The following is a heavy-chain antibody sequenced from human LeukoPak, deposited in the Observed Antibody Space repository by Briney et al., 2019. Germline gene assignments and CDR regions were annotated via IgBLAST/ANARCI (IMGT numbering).Heavy chain of an antibody. CDR3: TRVGYIDKGIDS. V-gene: IGHV3-7*04. D-gene: IGHD5-24*01. Sequence: PGGSLRLSCVASGFPFSSYWMTWVRQAPGKGLEWVANIKQDGSKKSYVDSVKGRFTISRDNAKNSLYLQMNSLRAEDTAIYYCTRVGYIDKGIDSWARGTLATVSS. CDR2: IKQDGSKK. J-gene: IGHJ4*02. CDR1: GFPFSSYW.